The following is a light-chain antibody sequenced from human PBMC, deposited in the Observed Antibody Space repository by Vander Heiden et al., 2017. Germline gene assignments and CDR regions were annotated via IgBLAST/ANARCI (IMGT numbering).Light chain of an antibody. V-gene: IGKV1-5*03. J-gene: IGKJ1*01. CDR1: QSISSW. CDR3: QQYDTYWWT. Sequence: DRQTIQSPSTLSASVGDRVTITCRASQSISSWLAWYQQKPGKAPKLLIYKASSLKSGVPSRFSGSGSGTEFTLTISSLQPDDSATYYCQQYDTYWWTFGQGTKVEIK. CDR2: KAS.